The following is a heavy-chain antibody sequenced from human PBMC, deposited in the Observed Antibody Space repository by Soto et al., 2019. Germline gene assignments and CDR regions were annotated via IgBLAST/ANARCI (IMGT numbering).Heavy chain of an antibody. CDR3: ARVYYGDYQPYYYGMDV. Sequence: GGSLRLSCAASGFTFSSYGMHWVRQAPGKGLEWVAVIWYDGSNKYYADSVKGRFTISRDNSKNTLYLQMNSLRAEDTAVYYCARVYYGDYQPYYYGMDVWGQGTTVTVSS. J-gene: IGHJ6*02. D-gene: IGHD4-17*01. CDR2: IWYDGSNK. CDR1: GFTFSSYG. V-gene: IGHV3-33*01.